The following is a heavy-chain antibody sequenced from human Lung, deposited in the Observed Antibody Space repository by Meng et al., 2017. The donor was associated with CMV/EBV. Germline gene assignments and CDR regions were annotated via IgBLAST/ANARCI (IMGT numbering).Heavy chain of an antibody. CDR3: AKISDFCSGSDV. Sequence: GGSLRLXCAASGFTFGSYGMHWVRQAPGKGLEWVAFLLYDGSKKYYADSVKGRFTISRDNSENTLYLQMNSLRAEDTAVYFCAKISDFCSGSDVWGQGTTVTVSS. J-gene: IGHJ6*02. D-gene: IGHD3-3*01. CDR1: GFTFGSYG. CDR2: LLYDGSKK. V-gene: IGHV3-30*02.